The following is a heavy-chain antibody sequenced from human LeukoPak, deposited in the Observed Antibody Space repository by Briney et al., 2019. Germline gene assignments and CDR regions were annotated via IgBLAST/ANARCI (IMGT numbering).Heavy chain of an antibody. CDR1: GGTFSSYA. CDR3: ARGTAAKNEQWLRPSYYYYYMDV. V-gene: IGHV1-69*01. D-gene: IGHD6-19*01. CDR2: IIPIFGTA. Sequence: SVKVSCKASGGTFSSYAISWVRQAPGQGLEWMGGIIPIFGTANYAQKFQGRVTITADESTSTAYMELSSLRSEDTAVYYCARGTAAKNEQWLRPSYYYYYMDVWGKGTTVTISS. J-gene: IGHJ6*03.